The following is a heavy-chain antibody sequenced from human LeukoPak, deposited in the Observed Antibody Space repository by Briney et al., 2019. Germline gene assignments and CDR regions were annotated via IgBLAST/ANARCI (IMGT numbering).Heavy chain of an antibody. D-gene: IGHD3-10*01. Sequence: PGGSLTLSCAASGCTFSNYVIRWVRQAPGKGLEWVAVTSSDLNVKLYADSMKGRFTTSRDNSRSTLYLQTNSLRPEDTAIYYCAREGYYGSGSPPSLYFDYWGQGTLVTVSS. J-gene: IGHJ4*02. V-gene: IGHV3-30-3*01. CDR1: GCTFSNYV. CDR3: AREGYYGSGSPPSLYFDY. CDR2: TSSDLNVK.